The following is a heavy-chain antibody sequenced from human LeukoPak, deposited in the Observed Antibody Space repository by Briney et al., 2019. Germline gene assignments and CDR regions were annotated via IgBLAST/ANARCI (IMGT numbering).Heavy chain of an antibody. D-gene: IGHD3-10*01. V-gene: IGHV1-46*01. J-gene: IGHJ4*02. CDR2: IDPSAGST. CDR1: GYTFTNYY. Sequence: ASVKLSCKASGYTFTNYYMHWVRQAPGQGLEWMGIIDPSAGSTTYAQKFQGRVTMTRDTSTSTVYMELSSLRSEDTAVYYCASYGSGVQASFDNWGQGPLVTVSS. CDR3: ASYGSGVQASFDN.